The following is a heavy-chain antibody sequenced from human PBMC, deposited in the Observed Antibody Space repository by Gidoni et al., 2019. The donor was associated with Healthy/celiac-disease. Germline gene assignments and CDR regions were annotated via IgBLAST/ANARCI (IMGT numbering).Heavy chain of an antibody. CDR2: IRSKANSYAT. D-gene: IGHD6-19*01. J-gene: IGHJ4*02. V-gene: IGHV3-73*02. Sequence: EVQLVESGGGLVQPGGSLKLSCAASGFTFSGSAMHWVRQASGKGLEWVGRIRSKANSYATAYAASVKGRFTISRDDSKNTAYLQMNSLKTEDTAVYYCTTIGIAVAGGGGSADYWGQGTLVTVSS. CDR1: GFTFSGSA. CDR3: TTIGIAVAGGGGSADY.